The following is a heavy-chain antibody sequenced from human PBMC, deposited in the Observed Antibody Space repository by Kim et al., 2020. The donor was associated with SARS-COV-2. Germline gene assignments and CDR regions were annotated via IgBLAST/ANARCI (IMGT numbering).Heavy chain of an antibody. V-gene: IGHV3-30*18. Sequence: GGSLRLSCAASGFTFSSYGMHWVRQAPGKGLEWVAVISYDGSNKYYADSVKGRFTISRDNSKNTLYLQMNSLRAEDTAVYYCANFLGGMITFGGVIVIPADHFDYWGQGTLVTVSS. CDR3: ANFLGGMITFGGVIVIPADHFDY. CDR1: GFTFSSYG. J-gene: IGHJ4*02. D-gene: IGHD3-16*02. CDR2: ISYDGSNK.